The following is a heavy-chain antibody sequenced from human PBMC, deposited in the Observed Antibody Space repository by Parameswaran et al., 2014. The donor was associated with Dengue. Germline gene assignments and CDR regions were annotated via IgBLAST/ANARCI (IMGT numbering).Heavy chain of an antibody. CDR3: ARRITGRSRSLWPNWFDP. J-gene: IGHJ5*02. D-gene: IGHD5-24*01. CDR2: IFSNDEK. V-gene: IGHV2-26*01. Sequence: WIRQPPGKALEWLAHIFSNDEKSYSTSLKSRLTISKDTSKSQVVLTMTNMDPVDTATYYCARRITGRSRSLWPNWFDPWGQGTLVTVSS.